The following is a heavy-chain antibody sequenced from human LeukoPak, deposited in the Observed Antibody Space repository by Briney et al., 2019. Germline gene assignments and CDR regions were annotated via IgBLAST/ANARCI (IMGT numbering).Heavy chain of an antibody. CDR2: ISNDGGGT. CDR1: GFIFNNHG. D-gene: IGHD3-22*01. CDR3: AKGGSGYFLDL. V-gene: IGHV3-23*01. J-gene: IGHJ5*02. Sequence: PGGSLRLSCAASGFIFNNHGLIWVRQAPGKGLQWVSAISNDGGGTTYADFVKGRFTISRDNSKNTLFLQMNSLRAEDTALYYCAKGGSGYFLDLWGQGTLVTVSS.